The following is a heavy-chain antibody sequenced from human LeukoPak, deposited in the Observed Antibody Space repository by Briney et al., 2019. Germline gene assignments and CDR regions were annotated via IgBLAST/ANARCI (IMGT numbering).Heavy chain of an antibody. CDR2: IYHSGST. J-gene: IGHJ6*03. CDR1: GGSISTYY. Sequence: SETLSLTCTVSGGSISTYYWTWIRQPPGKGLEWIGSIYHSGSTYYNPSLKSRVTISVDTSKNQFSLKLSSVTAADTAVYYCARETIPYYMDVWGKGTTVTVSS. CDR3: ARETIPYYMDV. D-gene: IGHD3-3*01. V-gene: IGHV4-38-2*02.